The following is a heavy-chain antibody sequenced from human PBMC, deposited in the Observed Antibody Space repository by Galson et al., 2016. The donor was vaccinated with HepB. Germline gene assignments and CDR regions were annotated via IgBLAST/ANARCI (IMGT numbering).Heavy chain of an antibody. V-gene: IGHV3-66*02. D-gene: IGHD6-19*01. CDR3: TRDGWTSNWFGY. CDR1: GFTVSTDY. Sequence: SLRLSCAGSGFTVSTDYMSWVRQAPGKGLEWVSIIYSGGSTYYADPVKGRFSISRDNSKNTLYLQMDSLRVEGTAVYYCTRDGWTSNWFGYWGQGTLVTVSS. CDR2: IYSGGST. J-gene: IGHJ5*01.